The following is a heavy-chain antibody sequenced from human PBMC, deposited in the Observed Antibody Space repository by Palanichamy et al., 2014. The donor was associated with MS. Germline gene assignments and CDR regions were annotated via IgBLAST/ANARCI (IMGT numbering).Heavy chain of an antibody. CDR3: TRGDPMIVVNGMDV. CDR2: IRSKAYGGTT. CDR1: GFTFGDYA. D-gene: IGHD3-22*01. V-gene: IGHV3-49*03. Sequence: EVQLVEVWGRLGTARRSLRLSCTASGFTFGDYAMSWFRQAPGKGLEWVGFIRSKAYGGTTEYAASVKGRFTISRDDSKSIAYLQMNSLKTEDTAVYYCTRGDPMIVVNGMDVWGQGTTVTVSS. J-gene: IGHJ6*02.